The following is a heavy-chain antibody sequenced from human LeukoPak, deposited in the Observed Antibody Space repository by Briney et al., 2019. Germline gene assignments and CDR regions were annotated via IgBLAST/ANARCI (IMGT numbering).Heavy chain of an antibody. CDR1: GFTFSSYS. CDR3: ARGGDNSASTNWFDP. J-gene: IGHJ5*02. V-gene: IGHV3-21*01. D-gene: IGHD2-21*01. CDR2: ISSSSSYI. Sequence: GGSLRLSCAASGFTFSSYSMNWVRQAPGKGLEWVSSISSSSSYIYYADSVKGRFTISRDNAKKSVYLQMNSLGAEDTAVYYCARGGDNSASTNWFDPWGQGTPVIVSS.